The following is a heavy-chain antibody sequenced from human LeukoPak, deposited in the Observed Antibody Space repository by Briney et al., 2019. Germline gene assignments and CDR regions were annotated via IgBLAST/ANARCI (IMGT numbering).Heavy chain of an antibody. CDR2: IYHSGST. CDR1: GYSISSGYY. CDR3: ATRKLGNDY. J-gene: IGHJ4*02. V-gene: IGHV4-38-2*02. Sequence: SETLSLTCTVSGYSISSGYYWGWIRQPPGKGLEWIGSIYHSGSTYYNPSLKSRVTISVDTSKNQFSLKLTSVTAADTAVYYCATRKLGNDYWGQGTLVTVSS. D-gene: IGHD7-27*01.